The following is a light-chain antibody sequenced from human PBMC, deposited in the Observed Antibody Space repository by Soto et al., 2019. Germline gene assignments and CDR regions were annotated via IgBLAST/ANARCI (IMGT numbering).Light chain of an antibody. CDR1: QSVSSY. J-gene: IGKJ4*01. V-gene: IGKV3-11*01. CDR3: QQRSNWPQVT. CDR2: DAS. Sequence: EIVLTQSPATLSLSPGERATLSCRASQSVSSYLAWYQQKPGQAPRLLSYDASNRATGTPARFSGRGSGTDVTLTISSLEPEDFAVYYCQQRSNWPQVTFGGGTKVVIK.